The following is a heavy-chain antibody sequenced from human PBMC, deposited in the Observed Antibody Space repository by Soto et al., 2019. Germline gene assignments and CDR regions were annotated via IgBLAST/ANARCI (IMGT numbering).Heavy chain of an antibody. D-gene: IGHD2-15*01. CDR3: ARFGDRRYCSGGSCPYDY. CDR2: ISAYNGNT. J-gene: IGHJ4*02. CDR1: GYTFTSYG. Sequence: QVQLVQSGAEVKKPGASVKVSCKASGYTFTSYGISWVRQAPGQGLEWMGWISAYNGNTNYAQKLQGRVTMTTDTSASTAYMELRSLRSDDTAVYYCARFGDRRYCSGGSCPYDYWGQGTLVTVSS. V-gene: IGHV1-18*01.